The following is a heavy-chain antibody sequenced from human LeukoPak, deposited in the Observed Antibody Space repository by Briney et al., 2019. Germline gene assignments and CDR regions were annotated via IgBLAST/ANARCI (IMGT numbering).Heavy chain of an antibody. CDR3: AKGIHLWSSSSDY. J-gene: IGHJ4*02. CDR1: GFTFSSHA. D-gene: IGHD5-18*01. CDR2: IGGSGGST. Sequence: GGSLRLSCAASGFTFSSHAMSWVRQAPGKGLGWVSVIGGSGGSTYYADSVKGRFTISRDNSKNTLYLQLNSLRAEDTAVYYCAKGIHLWSSSSDYWGQGTLVTVSS. V-gene: IGHV3-23*01.